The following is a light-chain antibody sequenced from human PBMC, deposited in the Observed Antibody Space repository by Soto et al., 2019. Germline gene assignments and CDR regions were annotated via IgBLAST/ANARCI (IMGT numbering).Light chain of an antibody. CDR3: QQFSSYPLT. J-gene: IGKJ4*01. CDR1: QSVSSSY. CDR2: GAS. Sequence: EIVLTQSPGTLSFSPGERATPSCRASQSVSSSYLAWYQQKPGQAPRLLIYGASSRATGIPDRFSGSGSGTEFTLTISSLQSEDFAVYYCQQFSSYPLTFGGGTKVDI. V-gene: IGKV3-20*01.